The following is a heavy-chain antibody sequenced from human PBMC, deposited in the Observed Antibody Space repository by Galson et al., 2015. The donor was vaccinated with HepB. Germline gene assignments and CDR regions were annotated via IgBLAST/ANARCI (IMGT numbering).Heavy chain of an antibody. J-gene: IGHJ6*02. CDR1: GGTFSSYA. CDR2: IIPIFGTA. CDR3: ARDIWDYDYGWGSYRPNGEYYYGMDV. Sequence: SVKVSCKASGGTFSSYAISWVRQAPGQGLEWMGGIIPIFGTANYAQKFQGRVTITADKSTSTAYMELSSLRSEDTAVYYCARDIWDYDYGWGSYRPNGEYYYGMDVWGQGTTVTVSS. V-gene: IGHV1-69*06. D-gene: IGHD3-16*02.